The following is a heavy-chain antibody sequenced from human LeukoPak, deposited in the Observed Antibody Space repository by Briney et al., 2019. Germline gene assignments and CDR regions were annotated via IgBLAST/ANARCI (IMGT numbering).Heavy chain of an antibody. CDR1: GFSFSSYA. J-gene: IGHJ4*02. V-gene: IGHV3-23*01. CDR2: ISGSGGST. CDR3: ARDWYDY. Sequence: GGSLRLSCAASGFSFSSYAMTWVRQAPGKGLEWVSLISGSGGSTYYADSVKGRFTISRDNSKDTLYLQMNSLRAEDTAVYYCARDWYDYWGQGTLVTVSS. D-gene: IGHD6-13*01.